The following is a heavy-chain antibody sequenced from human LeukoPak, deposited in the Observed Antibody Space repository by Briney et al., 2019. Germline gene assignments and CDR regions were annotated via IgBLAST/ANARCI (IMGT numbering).Heavy chain of an antibody. CDR3: ARFSIAARRGYAFDI. CDR1: GFTFSSYS. D-gene: IGHD6-6*01. J-gene: IGHJ3*02. CDR2: ISSSSSYI. V-gene: IGHV3-21*01. Sequence: GGSLRLSCAASGFTFSSYSMNWVRQAPGKGLEWVSSISSSSSYIYYADSVKGRFTISRDNAKNSLYLQMNSLRAEDTAVYYCARFSIAARRGYAFDIWGQGTMVTVSS.